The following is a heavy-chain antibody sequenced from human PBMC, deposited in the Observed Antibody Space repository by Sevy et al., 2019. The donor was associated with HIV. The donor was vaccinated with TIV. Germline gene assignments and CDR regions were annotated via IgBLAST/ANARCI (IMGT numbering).Heavy chain of an antibody. V-gene: IGHV3-23*01. D-gene: IGHD6-6*01. CDR1: GFTFSSYA. Sequence: GGSLRLSCAASGFTFSSYAMSWVRQAPGKGLEWVSAISGSGGSTYHADSVKGRFTISRDNSKNTLYLQMNSLRAEDTAVYYCARGGMSSSKGYYYYYMDVWGKGTTVTVSS. CDR3: ARGGMSSSKGYYYYYMDV. CDR2: ISGSGGST. J-gene: IGHJ6*03.